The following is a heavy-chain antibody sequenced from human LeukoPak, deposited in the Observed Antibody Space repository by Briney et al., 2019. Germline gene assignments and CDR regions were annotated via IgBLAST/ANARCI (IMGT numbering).Heavy chain of an antibody. CDR2: IYTSGST. CDR1: GGSISSGSYY. V-gene: IGHV4-61*02. CDR3: ARVNWNAFDY. Sequence: SETLSLTCTVSGGSISSGSYYWSWIRQPAGKGLEWIGRIYTSGSTNYNPSLKSRVTISVATSKNQFSLKLSSVTAADTAVYYCARVNWNAFDYWGQGTLVTVSS. D-gene: IGHD1-1*01. J-gene: IGHJ4*02.